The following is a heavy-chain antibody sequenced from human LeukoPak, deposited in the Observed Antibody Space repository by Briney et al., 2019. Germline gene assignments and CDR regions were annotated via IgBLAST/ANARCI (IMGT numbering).Heavy chain of an antibody. CDR2: ISYDGSNK. V-gene: IGHV3-30*03. CDR1: GFTFSSYG. D-gene: IGHD1-26*01. CDR3: ARDNKWELDAFDI. J-gene: IGHJ3*02. Sequence: GGSLRLSCAASGFTFSSYGMHWVRQAPGKGLEWVAVISYDGSNKYYADSVKGRFTISRDNSKKMLYLQMNSLRAEDTAVYYCARDNKWELDAFDIWGQGTMVTVSS.